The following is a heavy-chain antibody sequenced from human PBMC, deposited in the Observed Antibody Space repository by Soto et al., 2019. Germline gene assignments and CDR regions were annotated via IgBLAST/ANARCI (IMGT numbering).Heavy chain of an antibody. J-gene: IGHJ4*02. Sequence: EVQLVESGGGLVKPGGSLRLSCAASGFSFSKAWMNWVRQAPGKGLEWVGCIRSRSGTTDYAAPVKGRFTISRDDSKYTLYLQMNSLKVEDTAVYFCTTSGNPNIVDHWGQGTLVIVSS. CDR3: TTSGNPNIVDH. CDR2: IRSRSGTT. V-gene: IGHV3-15*07. CDR1: GFSFSKAW.